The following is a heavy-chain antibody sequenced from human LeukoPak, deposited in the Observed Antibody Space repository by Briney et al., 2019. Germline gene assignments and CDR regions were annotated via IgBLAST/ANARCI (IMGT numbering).Heavy chain of an antibody. V-gene: IGHV3-9*01. CDR3: AKVHLPVGATAVGHYFDY. Sequence: GGSLRLSCVASGFTFDDLAMHWVRQPPGKGLEWVSGISWNSGNIDYADSVKGRFTISRDNVKNSLYLQMNSLRREDTALYYCAKVHLPVGATAVGHYFDYWGQGSLVTVSS. D-gene: IGHD1-26*01. J-gene: IGHJ4*02. CDR2: ISWNSGNI. CDR1: GFTFDDLA.